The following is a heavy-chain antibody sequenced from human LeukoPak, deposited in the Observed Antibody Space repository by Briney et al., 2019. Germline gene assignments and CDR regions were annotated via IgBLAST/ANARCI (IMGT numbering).Heavy chain of an antibody. D-gene: IGHD2-15*01. CDR2: INHSGST. CDR3: AREGWEYCSGSCSLYDY. J-gene: IGHJ4*02. CDR1: GGSFSGYY. Sequence: PSETLSLTCAVYGGSFSGYYWSWIRQPPGKGLEWIGEINHSGSTNYNPSLKSRVTISVDTSKNQFSLQLSSVTAADTAVYYCAREGWEYCSGSCSLYDYWGQGTLVTVSS. V-gene: IGHV4-34*01.